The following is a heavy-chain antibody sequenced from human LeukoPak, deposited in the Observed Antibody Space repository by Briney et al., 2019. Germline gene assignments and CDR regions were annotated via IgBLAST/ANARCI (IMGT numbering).Heavy chain of an antibody. Sequence: PGGSLRLSCAASGFTFSSYGMHWVRQAPGKGLEWVAVISYDGSNKYYADSVKGRFTISRDNSKNTLYLQMNSLRAEDTAVYYCAKVFGGSSYYYYYTDVWGKGTTVTVSS. CDR3: AKVFGGSSYYYYYTDV. CDR1: GFTFSSYG. J-gene: IGHJ6*03. D-gene: IGHD3-16*01. CDR2: ISYDGSNK. V-gene: IGHV3-30*18.